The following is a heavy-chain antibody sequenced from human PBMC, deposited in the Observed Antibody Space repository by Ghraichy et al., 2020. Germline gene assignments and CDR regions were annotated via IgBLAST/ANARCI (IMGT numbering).Heavy chain of an antibody. V-gene: IGHV3-48*03. D-gene: IGHD3-3*01. CDR1: GFTFSSYE. Sequence: GGSLRLSCAASGFTFSSYEMNWVRQAPGKGLEWVSYISSSGSTIYYADSVKGQFTISRDNAKNSLYLQMNSLRAEDTAVYYCARVSLYDFWSGYYSDYWGQGTLVTVSS. J-gene: IGHJ4*02. CDR3: ARVSLYDFWSGYYSDY. CDR2: ISSSGSTI.